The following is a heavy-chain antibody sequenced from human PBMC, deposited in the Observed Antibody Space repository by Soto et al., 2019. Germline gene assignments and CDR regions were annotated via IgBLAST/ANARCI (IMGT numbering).Heavy chain of an antibody. CDR3: ACITGRDFDY. Sequence: GASVKVSCKASGNTFTSYGISWVRQAPGQGLEWMGGISAYIGDTNYAQKFQGRVTITADESTSTAYMELSSLRSEDTAVYYCACITGRDFDYWGQGTLVTVS. J-gene: IGHJ4*02. CDR1: GNTFTSYG. V-gene: IGHV1-18*04. D-gene: IGHD1-20*01. CDR2: ISAYIGDT.